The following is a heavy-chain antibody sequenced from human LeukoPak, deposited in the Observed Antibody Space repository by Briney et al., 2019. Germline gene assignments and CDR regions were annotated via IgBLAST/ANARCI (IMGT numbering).Heavy chain of an antibody. J-gene: IGHJ4*02. Sequence: PGGSLRLSCAASGFTFSSYGMHWVRQAPGKGLEWVAVISYDGSNKYYADSVKGRFTISRDNSKNTLYLQMNSLGAEDTAVYYCAKDDGYDRRWGQGTLVTVSS. D-gene: IGHD5-12*01. CDR2: ISYDGSNK. CDR3: AKDDGYDRR. V-gene: IGHV3-30*18. CDR1: GFTFSSYG.